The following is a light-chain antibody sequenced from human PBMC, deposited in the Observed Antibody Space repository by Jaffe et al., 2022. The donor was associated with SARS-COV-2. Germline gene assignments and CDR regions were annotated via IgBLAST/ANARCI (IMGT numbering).Light chain of an antibody. CDR1: QSISSY. J-gene: IGKJ2*01. Sequence: DIQMTQSPSSLSASVRDRVTITCRASQSISSYLNWYQQKPGKAPKLLIYDASSLQSGVPSRFSGSGSGTDFTLTISSLQPEDFATYYCQQSYSIPYTFGQGTKLEI. CDR3: QQSYSIPYT. V-gene: IGKV1-39*01. CDR2: DAS.